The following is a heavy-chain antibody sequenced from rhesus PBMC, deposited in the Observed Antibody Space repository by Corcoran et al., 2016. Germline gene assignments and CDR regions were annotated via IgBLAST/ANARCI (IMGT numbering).Heavy chain of an antibody. V-gene: IGHV3-103*01. D-gene: IGHD6-43*01. CDR3: ARGTAAHDY. J-gene: IGHJ4*01. CDR2: INSGGGST. CDR1: GFTFSSYA. Sequence: EVQLVETGGGLVQPGGSLRLSCAASGFTFSSYAMQWVRQAPGKGLEWISAINSGGGSTYYAESVKGRITITRDNSKNTLSLQMNSLRAEDTAVYYCARGTAAHDYWGQGVLVTVSS.